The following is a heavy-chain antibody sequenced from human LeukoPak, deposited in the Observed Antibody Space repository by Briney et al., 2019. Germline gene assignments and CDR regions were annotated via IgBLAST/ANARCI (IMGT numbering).Heavy chain of an antibody. J-gene: IGHJ2*01. D-gene: IGHD2-21*02. CDR1: GFTFSSYA. Sequence: PGGSLRLSCAASGFTFSSYAMSWVRQAPVKGLEWVSVISGSGGSTYYTDSVKGRFAISRDKSKNTLYLQMISLRAEDTAVYYCAKEGAYCGADCYSDYYFDLWGRGTLVTVSS. CDR3: AKEGAYCGADCYSDYYFDL. CDR2: ISGSGGST. V-gene: IGHV3-23*01.